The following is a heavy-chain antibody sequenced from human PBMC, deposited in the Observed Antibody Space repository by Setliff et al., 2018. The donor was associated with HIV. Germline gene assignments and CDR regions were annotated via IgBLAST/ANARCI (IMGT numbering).Heavy chain of an antibody. V-gene: IGHV4-59*08. J-gene: IGHJ6*03. CDR2: IYNSGSN. CDR3: ARGARLLAAYRDRWDYYYMGV. D-gene: IGHD1-26*01. Sequence: SETLSLTCTVSGGSISSYSWSWIRQPPGKGLEWIGYIYNSGSNNYNPSLKSRVTISVDTSENQFSLKLSSVTAADTAVYYCARGARLLAAYRDRWDYYYMGVWGKGTTVTVSS. CDR1: GGSISSYS.